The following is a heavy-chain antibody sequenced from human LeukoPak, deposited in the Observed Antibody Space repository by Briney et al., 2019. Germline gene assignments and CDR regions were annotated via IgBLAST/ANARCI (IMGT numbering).Heavy chain of an antibody. Sequence: GESLKISCNGSGYTFTNYYIACVRQMPGKGLEWMGIVYPGDSDTRYSPSFQGQVTISADKSISTAYLQWSSLKASDTAMYYCARVVADNWFDPWGQGTLVTVSS. CDR1: GYTFTNYY. CDR3: ARVVADNWFDP. CDR2: VYPGDSDT. J-gene: IGHJ5*02. D-gene: IGHD2-15*01. V-gene: IGHV5-51*01.